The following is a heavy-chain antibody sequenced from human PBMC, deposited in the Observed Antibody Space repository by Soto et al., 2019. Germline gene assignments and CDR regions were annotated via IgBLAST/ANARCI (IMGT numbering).Heavy chain of an antibody. V-gene: IGHV3-11*01. J-gene: IGHJ4*02. CDR3: ARDKGQLVPADGY. CDR2: ITSSGSSI. CDR1: GLSLSDYY. D-gene: IGHD6-6*01. Sequence: GTLRLSCADSGLSLSDYYMSWIRQAPGKGLEWVSYITSSGSSIYYADSVKGRFTISRDNAKNSLYLQMNSLRAEDTAVYYWARDKGQLVPADGYWGQGTLVTGSS.